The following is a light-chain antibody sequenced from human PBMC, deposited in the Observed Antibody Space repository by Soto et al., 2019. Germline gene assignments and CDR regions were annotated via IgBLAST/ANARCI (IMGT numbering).Light chain of an antibody. J-gene: IGLJ1*01. CDR1: SYNHGPGFD. CDR2: SNT. Sequence: QSVLTQPPSVSGAPGQTVTISCTGSSYNHGPGFDVHWYQHVPGKAPKLVLYSNTLRPSGVPDRFSGSKSGTSATLGITGFQTGDEADYYCGSWDSSLSAYVSATGTKLTVL. V-gene: IGLV1-40*01. CDR3: GSWDSSLSAYV.